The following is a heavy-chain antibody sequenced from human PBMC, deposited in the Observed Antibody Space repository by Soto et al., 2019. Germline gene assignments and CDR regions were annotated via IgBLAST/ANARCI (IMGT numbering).Heavy chain of an antibody. CDR1: GFTFNIYG. D-gene: IGHD2-21*01. CDR2: ILYDGSKK. J-gene: IGHJ4*02. CDR3: AKGDGRNSVDY. Sequence: PGGSLRLSCAASGFTFNIYGMHWVRQAPGKGLEWVALILYDGSKKYYTDSVKGRFTISRDNSKNTLYLQMSSLTAEDTAVYYCAKGDGRNSVDYWGQGTLVTVS. V-gene: IGHV3-30*18.